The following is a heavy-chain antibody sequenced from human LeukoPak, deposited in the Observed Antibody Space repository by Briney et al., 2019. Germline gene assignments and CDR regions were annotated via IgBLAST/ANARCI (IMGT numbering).Heavy chain of an antibody. CDR2: ISSSSSYI. CDR1: GFTFSTYG. D-gene: IGHD6-13*01. J-gene: IGHJ1*01. CDR3: ARGPRNSSSYQYFQH. V-gene: IGHV3-21*01. Sequence: AGGSLRLSCAASGFTFSTYGMNWVRQAPGKGLEWVSSISSSSSYIYYADSVKGRFTISRDNAKNSLFLQMNSLRADDTAAYFCARGPRNSSSYQYFQHWGQGTLVTVS.